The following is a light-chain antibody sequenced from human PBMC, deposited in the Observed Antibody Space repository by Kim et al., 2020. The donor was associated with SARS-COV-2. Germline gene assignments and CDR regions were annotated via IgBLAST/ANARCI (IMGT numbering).Light chain of an antibody. J-gene: IGKJ4*01. CDR2: DAS. Sequence: LSPGERATLSCRASQSVSRYFAWYQQKPGQAPRLLIYDASNRAPGIPARFSGSGSGTDFTLTISSLEPEDFAVYYCQQRSNWPLTFGGGTKVEIK. CDR1: QSVSRY. V-gene: IGKV3-11*01. CDR3: QQRSNWPLT.